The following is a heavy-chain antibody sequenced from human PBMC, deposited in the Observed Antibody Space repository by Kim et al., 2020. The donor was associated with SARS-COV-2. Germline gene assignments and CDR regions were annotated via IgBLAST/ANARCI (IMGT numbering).Heavy chain of an antibody. CDR3: ATPWATRSPYYYDSSGYRVGY. J-gene: IGHJ4*02. CDR2: ISGSGGST. CDR1: GFTFSSYA. Sequence: GGSLRLSCAASGFTFSSYAMSWVRQAPGKGLEWVSAISGSGGSTYYADSVKGRFTISRDNSKNTLYLQMNSLRAEDTAVYYCATPWATRSPYYYDSSGYRVGYWGQGTLVTVSS. D-gene: IGHD3-22*01. V-gene: IGHV3-23*01.